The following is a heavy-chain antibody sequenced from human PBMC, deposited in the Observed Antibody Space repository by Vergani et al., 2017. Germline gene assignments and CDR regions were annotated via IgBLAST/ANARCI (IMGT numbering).Heavy chain of an antibody. J-gene: IGHJ5*02. V-gene: IGHV4-39*07. CDR2: IYYSGST. Sequence: QLQLQESGPGLVKPSETLSLTCTVSGGSISSSSYYWGWIRQPPGKGLEWIGSIYYSGSTYYNPSLKSRVTISVDTSKNQFSLKLSSVTAADTAVYYCARYEGLPPTYFDPWGQGTLVTVSS. D-gene: IGHD2-15*01. CDR1: GGSISSSSYY. CDR3: ARYEGLPPTYFDP.